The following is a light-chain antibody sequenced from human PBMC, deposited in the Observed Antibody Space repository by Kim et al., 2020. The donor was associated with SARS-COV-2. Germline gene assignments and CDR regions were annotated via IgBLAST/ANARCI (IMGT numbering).Light chain of an antibody. Sequence: CPGDRASLACRASHSVSSSYLAWYQQKPGQAPRLLIYGASSRATGIPDRFSGSGSRTDFTLTISRLEPEDVAVYYCKQYGSSPLTFGGGTKVEIK. CDR1: HSVSSSY. V-gene: IGKV3-20*01. CDR3: KQYGSSPLT. CDR2: GAS. J-gene: IGKJ4*01.